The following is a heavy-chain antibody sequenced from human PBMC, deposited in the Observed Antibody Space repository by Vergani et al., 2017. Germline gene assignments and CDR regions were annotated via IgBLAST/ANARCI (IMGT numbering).Heavy chain of an antibody. D-gene: IGHD2-2*01. Sequence: EVQLLESGGGLVQPGGSLRLSCEASGFTFSSFAMSWVRQAPGKGLEWVSAISGSGGSTYYADSVKGRFTISRDNSKNTLYLQMNSLRAEDTAVYYCARVWDIVVVPAAWEGYYFDYWGQGTLVTVSS. CDR3: ARVWDIVVVPAAWEGYYFDY. J-gene: IGHJ4*02. V-gene: IGHV3-23*01. CDR2: ISGSGGST. CDR1: GFTFSSFA.